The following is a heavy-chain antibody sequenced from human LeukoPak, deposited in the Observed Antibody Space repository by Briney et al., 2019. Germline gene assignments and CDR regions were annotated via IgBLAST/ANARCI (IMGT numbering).Heavy chain of an antibody. CDR1: GYTFADYF. CDR3: ARDVSSTPNWEFDY. V-gene: IGHV1-2*06. Sequence: ASVKVSCKPSGYTFADYFIHWLRQAPGQGLAWMGRINANSGGTEYQQKFQGRVTMTRDTSISTAYVEVNWLISDDTAIYYCARDVSSTPNWEFDYWGQGTLVTVSS. J-gene: IGHJ4*02. D-gene: IGHD1-26*01. CDR2: INANSGGT.